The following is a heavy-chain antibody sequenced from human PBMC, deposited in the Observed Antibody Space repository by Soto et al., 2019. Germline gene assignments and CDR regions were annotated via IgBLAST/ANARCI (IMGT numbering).Heavy chain of an antibody. D-gene: IGHD3-16*01. CDR1: GFTFSSYS. V-gene: IGHV3-21*01. J-gene: IGHJ5*02. Sequence: EVQLVESGGGLVKPGGSLRLSCAASGFTFSSYSMNWVRQAPGKGLEWVSSISSSSSYIYYADSVKGRFTISRDNAKNSRNLQMNSLRAEDTAVYYCARGGGPSYDYIWGSNNWFDPWGQGTLVTVSS. CDR3: ARGGGPSYDYIWGSNNWFDP. CDR2: ISSSSSYI.